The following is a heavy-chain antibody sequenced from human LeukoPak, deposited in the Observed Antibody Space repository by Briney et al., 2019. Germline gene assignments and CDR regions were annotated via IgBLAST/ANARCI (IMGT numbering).Heavy chain of an antibody. Sequence: GGSLRLSCAASGFTFSSYWMSWVRQAPGKGLEWVANIKQDGSEKYYVDSVKGRFTISRDNAKNTLNLQMNSLRAEDTAVYYCARGAYYYDSSGYSHAFDIWGQGTMVTVSS. CDR2: IKQDGSEK. CDR3: ARGAYYYDSSGYSHAFDI. J-gene: IGHJ3*02. D-gene: IGHD3-22*01. CDR1: GFTFSSYW. V-gene: IGHV3-7*01.